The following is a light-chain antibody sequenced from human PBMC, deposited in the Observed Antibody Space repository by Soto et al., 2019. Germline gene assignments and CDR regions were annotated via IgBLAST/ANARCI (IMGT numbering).Light chain of an antibody. CDR2: GNS. Sequence: QSALTQPPSVSGAPGQRVTISCTGSSSNIGASYDVHSYQQLPGTAPKLLIHGNSNRPSGVPDRFSGSKSGTSASLAITGLQAEDEAGYYCQSYDSRLSGYVFGTGTKLPVL. CDR3: QSYDSRLSGYV. V-gene: IGLV1-40*01. J-gene: IGLJ1*01. CDR1: SSNIGASYD.